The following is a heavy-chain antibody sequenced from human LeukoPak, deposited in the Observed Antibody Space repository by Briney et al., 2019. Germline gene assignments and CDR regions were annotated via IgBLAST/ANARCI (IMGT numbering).Heavy chain of an antibody. D-gene: IGHD6-13*01. CDR2: IRYIGTT. CDR3: TRQLSWASDTGDS. J-gene: IGHJ5*01. V-gene: IGHV4-39*01. Sequence: PSETLSLTCNASGVSISGSRRYWAGVRQPPGGGLEWIGSIRYIGTTYYNPSLQSRLTISVDNSQNQFSLKLKSVTAADTSMYYCTRQLSWASDTGDSWGQGTLFTVSS. CDR1: GVSISGSRRY.